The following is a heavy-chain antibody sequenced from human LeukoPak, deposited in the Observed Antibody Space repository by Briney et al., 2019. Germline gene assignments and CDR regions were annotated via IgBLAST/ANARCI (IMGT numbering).Heavy chain of an antibody. Sequence: ASVKVSCKASGYTFTSYGISWVRQAPGQGLEWMGWMSAYNGNTNYAQKLQGRVTMTTDTSTSTAYMELRSLRSDDTAVYYCAATYYYDSSGYRILVYWGQGTLVTVSS. CDR3: AATYYYDSSGYRILVY. CDR2: MSAYNGNT. J-gene: IGHJ4*02. CDR1: GYTFTSYG. V-gene: IGHV1-18*01. D-gene: IGHD3-22*01.